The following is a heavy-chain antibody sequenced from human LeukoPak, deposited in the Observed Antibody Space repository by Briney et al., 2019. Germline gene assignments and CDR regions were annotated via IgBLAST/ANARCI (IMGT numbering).Heavy chain of an antibody. D-gene: IGHD2-2*01. CDR2: ISGSGGST. CDR1: GFTFSSYA. J-gene: IGHJ4*02. Sequence: GGSLRLSCAASGFTFSSYAMSWVRQAPVKGLDWFSSISGSGGSTYYADSVKGRFTISRDNSKNTLYLQMNSLRAEDTAVYYCAKGTNIVVIPAARDFDYWGQGTLVTVSS. V-gene: IGHV3-23*01. CDR3: AKGTNIVVIPAARDFDY.